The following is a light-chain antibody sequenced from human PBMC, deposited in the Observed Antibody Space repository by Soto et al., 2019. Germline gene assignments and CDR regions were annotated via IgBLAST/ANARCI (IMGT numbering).Light chain of an antibody. CDR3: QHTRTTPRT. CDR2: GAS. Sequence: DIQMTQSPSSLFASVGDRVTITCRASQGISTFLHWYQQRPGKAPSLIIYGASNLQSGVPSRFSGRGSGTEFSLTISTLQPEDVSTYYFQHTRTTPRTFGQGTKVEIK. V-gene: IGKV1-39*01. CDR1: QGISTF. J-gene: IGKJ1*01.